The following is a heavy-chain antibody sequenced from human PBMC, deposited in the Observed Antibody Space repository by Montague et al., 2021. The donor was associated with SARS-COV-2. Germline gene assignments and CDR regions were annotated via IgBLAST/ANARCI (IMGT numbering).Heavy chain of an antibody. Sequence: CASSGDSVSSNRAAWNWIRQSPSRGLEWLGRTYYRSKWYNDYAVSVKSRITINPDTSKNQFSLQLNSVTPEDTAVYYCARDDPYCTNGVCYTGNWFDPWGQGTLVTVSS. CDR3: ARDDPYCTNGVCYTGNWFDP. CDR2: TYYRSKWYN. V-gene: IGHV6-1*01. J-gene: IGHJ5*02. CDR1: GDSVSSNRAA. D-gene: IGHD2-8*01.